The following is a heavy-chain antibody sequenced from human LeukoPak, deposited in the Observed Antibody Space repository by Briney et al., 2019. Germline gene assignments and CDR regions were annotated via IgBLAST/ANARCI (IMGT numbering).Heavy chain of an antibody. J-gene: IGHJ4*02. V-gene: IGHV3-21*01. Sequence: GRSLRLSCAASGFTFSSYSMNWVRQAPGKGLEWVSSISSSSSYIYYADSVKGRFTISRDNAKNSLYLQMNSLRAEDTAVYYCARYSTVTPFDYWGQGTLVTVSS. CDR3: ARYSTVTPFDY. D-gene: IGHD4-17*01. CDR2: ISSSSSYI. CDR1: GFTFSSYS.